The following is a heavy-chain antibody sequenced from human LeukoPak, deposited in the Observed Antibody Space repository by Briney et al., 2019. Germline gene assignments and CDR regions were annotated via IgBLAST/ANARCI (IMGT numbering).Heavy chain of an antibody. J-gene: IGHJ5*02. CDR1: GCTLSDSA. D-gene: IGHD1-26*01. V-gene: IGHV3-73*01. CDR3: TRDRGTYNWLDP. Sequence: PGGSLRLSCAASGCTLSDSAIHWVRQASGKGLEWVGLIDRPAKSYATAYGASVGGRFTISRDDSKNTAYLQMDSLKTEDTALYYCTRDRGTYNWLDPWGQGTLVTVSS. CDR2: IDRPAKSYAT.